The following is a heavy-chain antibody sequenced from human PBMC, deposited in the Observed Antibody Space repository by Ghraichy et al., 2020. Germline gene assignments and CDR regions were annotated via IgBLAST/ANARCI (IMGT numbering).Heavy chain of an antibody. Sequence: GGSLRLSCAASGFTFSSYWMSWVRQAPGKGLEWVANIKQDGSEKYYVDSVKGRFTISRDNAKNSLYLQMNSLRAEDTAVYYCARDYSALLSWFDPWGQGTLVTVSS. CDR2: IKQDGSEK. V-gene: IGHV3-7*03. J-gene: IGHJ5*02. CDR3: ARDYSALLSWFDP. CDR1: GFTFSSYW. D-gene: IGHD2-15*01.